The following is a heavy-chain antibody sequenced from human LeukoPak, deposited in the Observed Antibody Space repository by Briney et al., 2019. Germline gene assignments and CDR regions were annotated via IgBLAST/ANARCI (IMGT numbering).Heavy chain of an antibody. CDR2: INHSGST. D-gene: IGHD1-26*01. CDR3: ASPCIVGATDDAFDI. J-gene: IGHJ3*02. Sequence: SETLSLTCAVYGGSFSGYYWSWIRQPPGKGLEWIGEINHSGSTNYNPSLKSRVTISVDTSKNQFSLKLSAVTAADTAVYYCASPCIVGATDDAFDIWGQGTMVTVSS. V-gene: IGHV4-34*01. CDR1: GGSFSGYY.